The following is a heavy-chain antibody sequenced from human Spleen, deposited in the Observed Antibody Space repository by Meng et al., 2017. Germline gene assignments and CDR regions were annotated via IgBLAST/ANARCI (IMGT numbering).Heavy chain of an antibody. D-gene: IGHD3-16*01. CDR1: GYSFTNYW. CDR3: ARRGTYNTAGGAFDY. Sequence: GESLKISCQGSGYSFTNYWIGWVRQMPGKGLEWMGHIYPGDSDTRYSPSFQGQVTISVDESLSTAYLHWSSLKASDTAIYYCARRGTYNTAGGAFDYWGRGTLVTVSS. CDR2: IYPGDSDT. V-gene: IGHV5-51*01. J-gene: IGHJ4*02.